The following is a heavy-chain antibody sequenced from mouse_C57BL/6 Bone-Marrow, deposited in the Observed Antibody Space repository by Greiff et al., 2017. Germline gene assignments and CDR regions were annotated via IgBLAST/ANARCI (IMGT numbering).Heavy chain of an antibody. CDR2: IDPSDSYT. V-gene: IGHV1-50*01. Sequence: QVQLQQPGAELVKPGTSVKLSCKASGYTFTSYWMQWVKQRPGQGLEWIGEIDPSDSYTNYNQKFKGKATLTVDTSSSTAYMQLSSLTSEDSAVYYCARLIYPLYDYDGYYAMDYWGQGTSVTVSS. CDR1: GYTFTSYW. J-gene: IGHJ4*01. D-gene: IGHD2-4*01. CDR3: ARLIYPLYDYDGYYAMDY.